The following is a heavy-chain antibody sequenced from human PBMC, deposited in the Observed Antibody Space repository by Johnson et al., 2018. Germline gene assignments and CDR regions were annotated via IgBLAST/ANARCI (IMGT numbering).Heavy chain of an antibody. CDR1: GYTFTSYD. CDR2: MNPNSGNT. Sequence: QVQLVQSGAEVKKXGASXKVXCKASGYTFTSYDINWVRQATGQGLEWMGWMNPNSGNTGYAQKFQGRVPMTRNTSLSTAYMELSSLRSEDTAVYYCARRVSSGWHAYYYYYYMDVWGKGTTVTVSS. D-gene: IGHD6-19*01. V-gene: IGHV1-8*01. CDR3: ARRVSSGWHAYYYYYYMDV. J-gene: IGHJ6*03.